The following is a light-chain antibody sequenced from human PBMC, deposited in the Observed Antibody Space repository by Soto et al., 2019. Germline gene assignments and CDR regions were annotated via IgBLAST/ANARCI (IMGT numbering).Light chain of an antibody. CDR3: QHYYNWPRT. V-gene: IGKV3-15*01. CDR2: GAS. Sequence: EIVMTQSPATLSVSLGERATLSCRASQSILKNLAWYQHKPGQPPRLLIYGASTRATNIPGRFSDSGSGTEFTLTISSLQSEDFAVYYCQHYYNWPRTFGQGTKVEI. CDR1: QSILKN. J-gene: IGKJ1*01.